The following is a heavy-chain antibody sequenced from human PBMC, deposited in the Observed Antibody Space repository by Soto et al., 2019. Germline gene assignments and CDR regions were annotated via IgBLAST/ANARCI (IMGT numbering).Heavy chain of an antibody. CDR3: ARNFGIMIPPPDAFDI. D-gene: IGHD3-16*01. J-gene: IGHJ3*02. CDR1: GFTFSSYG. Sequence: GGSLRLSCAASGFTFSSYGMHWVRQAPGKGLEWVAVIWYDGSNKYYADSVKGRFTISRDNSKNTLYLQMNSLRAEDTAVYYCARNFGIMIPPPDAFDIWGQGTMVTVSS. V-gene: IGHV3-33*01. CDR2: IWYDGSNK.